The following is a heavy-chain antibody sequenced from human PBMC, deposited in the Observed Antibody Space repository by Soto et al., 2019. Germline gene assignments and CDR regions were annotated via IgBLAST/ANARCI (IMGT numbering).Heavy chain of an antibody. J-gene: IGHJ4*02. D-gene: IGHD5-18*01. CDR3: AQQKQTGYRLFDT. CDR1: GFSLSANGVA. CDR2: IYWDDDR. V-gene: IGHV2-5*02. Sequence: QITLKESGPTIVKPTQTVTLTCAVSGFSLSANGVAVGWIRQSPGQALEWLALIYWDDDRRYSPSLAARLTSSKDTTRNQVVLTRTNVHPADTGTYFGAQQKQTGYRLFDTWGRGTLVTVSS.